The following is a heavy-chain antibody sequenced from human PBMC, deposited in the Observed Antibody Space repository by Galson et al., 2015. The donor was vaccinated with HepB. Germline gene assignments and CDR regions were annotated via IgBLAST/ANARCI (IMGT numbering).Heavy chain of an antibody. CDR1: GYSFTNYG. V-gene: IGHV1-18*01. CDR2: INSYNGNT. Sequence: SVKVSCKASGYSFTNYGISWVRQAPGQGLEWMGWINSYNGNTKYAQKFQDRVAMTTDTSANTAYMELTSLRSDDTAVYYCARGGYCSSTSCYSGGGMDVWGQGITVTVSS. CDR3: ARGGYCSSTSCYSGGGMDV. J-gene: IGHJ6*02. D-gene: IGHD2-2*01.